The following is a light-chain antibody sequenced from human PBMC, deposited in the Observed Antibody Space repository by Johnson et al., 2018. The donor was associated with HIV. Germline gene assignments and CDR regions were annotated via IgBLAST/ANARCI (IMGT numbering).Light chain of an antibody. CDR1: SSNIGNNY. CDR2: GNN. J-gene: IGLJ1*01. Sequence: QPVLTQPPSVSAAPGQKVTISCSGSSSNIGNNYVSWYQQLPGTAPKLLIYGNNKRPSGIPDRFSGSKSGTSATLGITGLQPGDEADYYCGTWDRNLSGGLYVFGSGTRVTVL. V-gene: IGLV1-51*01. CDR3: GTWDRNLSGGLYV.